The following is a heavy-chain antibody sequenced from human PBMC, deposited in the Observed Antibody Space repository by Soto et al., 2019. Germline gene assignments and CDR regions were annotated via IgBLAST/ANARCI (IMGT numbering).Heavy chain of an antibody. Sequence: VQLVESGGGMIQPGKSLRLSCVGSGFTFSNFSMHWVRQAPGKGLEWVAGISYDGRSESYVDSVRGRFTLSRDNSKKTLSLQMISLRPEDTGVYYCAKDLDAVMVLSATRGLDVWGQGTTVTVSS. D-gene: IGHD2-15*01. CDR2: ISYDGRSE. CDR3: AKDLDAVMVLSATRGLDV. CDR1: GFTFSNFS. J-gene: IGHJ6*02. V-gene: IGHV3-30*18.